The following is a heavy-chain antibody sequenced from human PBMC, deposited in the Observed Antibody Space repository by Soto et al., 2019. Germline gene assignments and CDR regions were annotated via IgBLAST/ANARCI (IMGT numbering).Heavy chain of an antibody. Sequence: PGGSLRLSCAASGFTFSVNWMSWVRQAPGTGLEWVASINQDGSERYYVDSVKGRFTISRDNAKNSLYLQMNSLRAEDTAVYYCSRGPHGGQGTLVTVSS. J-gene: IGHJ4*02. CDR2: INQDGSER. V-gene: IGHV3-7*05. CDR1: GFTFSVNW. CDR3: SRGPH.